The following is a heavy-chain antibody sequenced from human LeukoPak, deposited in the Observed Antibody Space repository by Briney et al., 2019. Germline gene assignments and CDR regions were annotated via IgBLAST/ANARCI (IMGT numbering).Heavy chain of an antibody. CDR3: AREGPYGDYSFDY. J-gene: IGHJ4*02. V-gene: IGHV4-34*01. D-gene: IGHD4-17*01. CDR2: INHSGSA. CDR1: GGSFSGYY. Sequence: PSETLSLTCAVSGGSFSGYYWTWIRQPPGKGLEWIGEINHSGSANYNPSLKSRVTISLDTSKNQFSLKLSSVTAADTAVYYCAREGPYGDYSFDYWGQGTLVTVSS.